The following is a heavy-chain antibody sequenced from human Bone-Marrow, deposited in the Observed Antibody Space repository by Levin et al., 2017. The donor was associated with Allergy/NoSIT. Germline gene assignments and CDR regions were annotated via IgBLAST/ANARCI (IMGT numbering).Heavy chain of an antibody. CDR1: GGSISSSSYY. CDR3: ARSYDYVWGSYQQFDY. J-gene: IGHJ4*02. D-gene: IGHD3-16*01. V-gene: IGHV4-39*07. Sequence: GSLRLSCTVSGGSISSSSYYWGWIRQPPGKGLEWIGSIYYSGSTYYNPSLKSRVTISVDTSKNQFSLKLSSVTAADTAVYYCARSYDYVWGSYQQFDYWGQGTLVTVSS. CDR2: IYYSGST.